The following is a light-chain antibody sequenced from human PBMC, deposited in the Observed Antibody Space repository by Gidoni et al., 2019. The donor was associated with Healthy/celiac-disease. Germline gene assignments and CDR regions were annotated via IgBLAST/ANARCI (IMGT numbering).Light chain of an antibody. CDR1: QDIRKY. Sequence: DIQMTQSPSSLSASVGDRVTITCQASQDIRKYLNCYQQRPGKVPKLLIYDSSNLQTGFPPRFSGSGSVTHFTFIIDSLQPENVATYYCQQYYNLPVTFGGGTNVEIK. CDR3: QQYYNLPVT. V-gene: IGKV1-33*01. J-gene: IGKJ4*01. CDR2: DSS.